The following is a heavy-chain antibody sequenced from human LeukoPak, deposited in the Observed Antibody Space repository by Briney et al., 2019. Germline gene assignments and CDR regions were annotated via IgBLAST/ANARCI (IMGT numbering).Heavy chain of an antibody. CDR2: MNPNSGNT. CDR1: GYTFTTYD. Sequence: ASVKVSCKASGYTFTTYDINWVRQATGQGLEWVGWMNPNSGNTGYAQKFQGRVTMTRSTSISTAYLELSSLTSDDTAMYYCARRSDDYDSSSYYHWGQGSLVTVSS. D-gene: IGHD3-22*01. V-gene: IGHV1-8*01. CDR3: ARRSDDYDSSSYYH. J-gene: IGHJ4*02.